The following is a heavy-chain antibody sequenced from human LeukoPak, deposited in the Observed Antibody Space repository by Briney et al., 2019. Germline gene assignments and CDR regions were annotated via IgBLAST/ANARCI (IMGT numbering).Heavy chain of an antibody. J-gene: IGHJ2*01. V-gene: IGHV4-38-2*02. CDR2: IYHAGNT. CDR3: ARGVPSVRYLDL. CDR1: GYSISSGFY. Sequence: SETLSLTCTVSGYSISSGFYWGWIRQPPGKGLEWIGSIYHAGNTYYNPSLKSRVTISVDTSKNQFSLNLSSVTAADTAVYYCARGVPSVRYLDLWGRGTLVIVSS. D-gene: IGHD4-17*01.